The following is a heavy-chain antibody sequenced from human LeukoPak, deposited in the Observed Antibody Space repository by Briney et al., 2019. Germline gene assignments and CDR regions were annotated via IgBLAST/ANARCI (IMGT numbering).Heavy chain of an antibody. CDR1: GYSFTSYW. D-gene: IGHD3-16*01. Sequence: GESLKISCKGSGYSFTSYWIGWVRQMPGKGLEWMRIIYPCDSDTRYSPSFQRQVTISADQSISTAYLQWSSLKAPGPAMYYCWRQRFTTRAYAGNWFDPWGQGTLVTVSS. CDR3: WRQRFTTRAYAGNWFDP. V-gene: IGHV5-51*01. CDR2: IYPCDSDT. J-gene: IGHJ5*02.